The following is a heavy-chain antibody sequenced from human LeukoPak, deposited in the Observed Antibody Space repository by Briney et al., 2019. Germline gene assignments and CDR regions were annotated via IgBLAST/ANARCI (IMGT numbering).Heavy chain of an antibody. CDR1: GYTLTRYS. CDR3: ESTALYHGDYRSLVCYGYYYGMDV. Sequence: GASVKVSCKAFGYTLTRYSISWVRHAPGQGLEWMGWISAYNGNTNYAQKLQGRVTMTTDTSTSTAYMELRSLRSYDTAGYYSESTALYHGDYRSLVCYGYYYGMDVWGQGTTVTVSS. J-gene: IGHJ6*02. V-gene: IGHV1-18*01. CDR2: ISAYNGNT. D-gene: IGHD6-19*01.